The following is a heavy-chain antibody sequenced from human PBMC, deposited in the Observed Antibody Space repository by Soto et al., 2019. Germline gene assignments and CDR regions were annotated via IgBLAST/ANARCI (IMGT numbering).Heavy chain of an antibody. V-gene: IGHV4-59*01. CDR1: GGSISSYY. CDR2: IYYSGST. D-gene: IGHD3-3*01. Sequence: QVQLQESGPGLVKPSETLSLTCTVSGGSISSYYWIWIRQPPAKGLEWIGYIYYSGSTNYNPSLKSRVTISVDTSKTQFSLKLSSVTAADTAVYYCARENVGAAAHFDYWGQGTLVTVSS. CDR3: ARENVGAAAHFDY. J-gene: IGHJ4*02.